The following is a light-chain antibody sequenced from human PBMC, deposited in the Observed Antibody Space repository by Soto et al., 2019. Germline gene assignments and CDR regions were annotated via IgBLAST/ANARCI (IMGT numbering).Light chain of an antibody. Sequence: EIVLTQSPATLSVSPGERATLSCRASQSVSTKLAWYQQKPGQAPRLLIYDTSTRATGIPARFSGSRSGTEFTPTISSLQSEDCAVYFCQQYNTWPPEYTFGQGTKLEIK. CDR2: DTS. V-gene: IGKV3-15*01. CDR3: QQYNTWPPEYT. CDR1: QSVSTK. J-gene: IGKJ2*01.